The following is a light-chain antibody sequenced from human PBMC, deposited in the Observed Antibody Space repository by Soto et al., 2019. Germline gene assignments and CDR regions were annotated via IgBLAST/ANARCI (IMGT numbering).Light chain of an antibody. CDR1: QSLSSSY. V-gene: IGKV3-20*01. CDR2: GAT. Sequence: EIVLTQSPGTLSLSPGERATLSCRASQSLSSSYLAWYQQTPGQAPRLLMYGATSRATGTPGRFSGSGSGTDFTLTISRLEPEDFAVYYCQYYGSLPYSFGQGTKLEIK. J-gene: IGKJ2*03. CDR3: QYYGSLPYS.